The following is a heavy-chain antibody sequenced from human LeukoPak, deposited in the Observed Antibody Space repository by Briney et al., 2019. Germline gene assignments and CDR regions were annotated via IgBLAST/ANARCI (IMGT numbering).Heavy chain of an antibody. J-gene: IGHJ4*02. CDR2: ISGSGGST. CDR1: GFTFSSYA. CDR3: AKVRLTMVRGVIIYFDY. D-gene: IGHD3-10*01. Sequence: GGSLRLSCAASGFTFSSYAMSWVRQAPGKGLEWVSAISGSGGSTYYADSVKGRFTISRDNSKNTLYLQMNSLRAEDTAVYYCAKVRLTMVRGVIIYFDYWGQGTLVTVSS. V-gene: IGHV3-23*01.